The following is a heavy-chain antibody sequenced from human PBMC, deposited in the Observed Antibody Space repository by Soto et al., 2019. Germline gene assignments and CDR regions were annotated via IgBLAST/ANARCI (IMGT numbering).Heavy chain of an antibody. CDR2: ISYDGSNK. J-gene: IGHJ6*02. D-gene: IGHD5-18*01. Sequence: QVQLVESGGGVVLPGRSLRLSCAASGFTFSSYGMHWVRQATGKGLEWVAVISYDGSNKYYADSVKGRFTISRDNSKNTLYLQMNSLRAEDTAVYYCAKDQVQLWLLYYYYGMDVWGQGTTVTVSS. CDR3: AKDQVQLWLLYYYYGMDV. V-gene: IGHV3-30*18. CDR1: GFTFSSYG.